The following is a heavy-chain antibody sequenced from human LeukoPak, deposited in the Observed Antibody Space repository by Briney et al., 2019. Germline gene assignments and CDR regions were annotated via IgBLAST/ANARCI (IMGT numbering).Heavy chain of an antibody. CDR2: INPRGST. D-gene: IGHD5-24*01. J-gene: IGHJ4*02. CDR1: GGSFSGYY. V-gene: IGHV4-34*01. CDR3: ARRRLGYYFDY. Sequence: SETLSLTCGVYGGSFSGYYWSWIRQPPGKGLEWIGEINPRGSTNYNPSLKSRVTLSADTSKNQFSLTLNSVTAADTAVYYCARRRLGYYFDYWGQGTLVPVSS.